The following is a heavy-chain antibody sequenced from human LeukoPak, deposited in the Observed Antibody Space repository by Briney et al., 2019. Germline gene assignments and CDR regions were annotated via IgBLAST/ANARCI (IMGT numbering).Heavy chain of an antibody. J-gene: IGHJ5*02. CDR2: FDPEDGET. CDR1: GYTLTELS. CDR3: ATREVATAYNWFDP. V-gene: IGHV1-24*01. D-gene: IGHD5-12*01. Sequence: ASVKVSCKVSGYTLTELSMHWVRQAPGKGLEWMGGFDPEDGETIYAQKFQGRVTMTEDTSTDTAYMELSSLRSEDTAVYYCATREVATAYNWFDPWGQGTLVTVSS.